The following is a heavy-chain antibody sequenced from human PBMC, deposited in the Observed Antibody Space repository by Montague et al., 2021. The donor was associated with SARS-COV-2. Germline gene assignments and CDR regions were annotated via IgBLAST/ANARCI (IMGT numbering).Heavy chain of an antibody. V-gene: IGHV3-53*01. D-gene: IGHD5-18*01. CDR2: IYSGGST. CDR1: GSTVSSNY. CDR3: AGRGYSYGALDY. J-gene: IGHJ4*02. Sequence: SLRLSCAASGSTVSSNYMSWVRQAPGKGLEWVSVIYSGGSTYYADSVKGRFTISRDNSKNTLYLQMNSLRAEDTAVYYYAGRGYSYGALDYWGQGTLVTVSS.